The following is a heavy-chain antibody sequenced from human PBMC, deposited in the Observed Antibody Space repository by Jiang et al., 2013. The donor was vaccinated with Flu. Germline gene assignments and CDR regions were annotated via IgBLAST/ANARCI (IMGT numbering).Heavy chain of an antibody. D-gene: IGHD1-26*01. J-gene: IGHJ4*01. CDR1: GAPIDRSSFY. Sequence: GSGLVKPSETLSLTCIVSGAPIDRSSFYWSWVRQPPGKGLEWIGGMYYGGSRYFNPVFRSRAAIDVDTSTNRFSLKLTSVTAADAAIYYCARRNGAPSIDYWGRGNWLSSPQ. CDR3: ARRNGAPSIDY. V-gene: IGHV4-39*01. CDR2: MYYGGSR.